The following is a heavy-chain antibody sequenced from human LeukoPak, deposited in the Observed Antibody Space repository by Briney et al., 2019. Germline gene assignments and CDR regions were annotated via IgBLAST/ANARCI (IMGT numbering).Heavy chain of an antibody. CDR1: GFIFSDYY. Sequence: GGSLRLSCAASGFIFSDYYMSWIRQAPGKGLEWVSYISSSGSSIYYADSVKGRFTISRDNAKNSLYLQMNSLRAEDTAVYYCARGIHGYSSGWAYYYYYMDVWGKGTTVTISS. V-gene: IGHV3-11*04. CDR3: ARGIHGYSSGWAYYYYYMDV. J-gene: IGHJ6*03. CDR2: ISSSGSSI. D-gene: IGHD6-19*01.